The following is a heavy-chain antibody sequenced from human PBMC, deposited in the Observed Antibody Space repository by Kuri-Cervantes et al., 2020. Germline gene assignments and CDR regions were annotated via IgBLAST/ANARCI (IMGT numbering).Heavy chain of an antibody. J-gene: IGHJ4*02. V-gene: IGHV4-34*01. D-gene: IGHD6-19*01. CDR3: GREGGGSGWSPGY. CDR2: INHSGST. Sequence: SQTLSLTCAVYGGSFSGYYWSCIRQPPGKGREWSADINHSGSTNYNPSLKSRVTISEDTSKNQFSLKLGSVTAADTAMYYCGREGGGSGWSPGYWGQGTLVTVSS. CDR1: GGSFSGYY.